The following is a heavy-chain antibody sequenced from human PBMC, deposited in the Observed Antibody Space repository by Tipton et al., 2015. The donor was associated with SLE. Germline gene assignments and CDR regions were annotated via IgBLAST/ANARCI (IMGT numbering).Heavy chain of an antibody. Sequence: QLVQSGGEVRKPGASVKVSCKASGYTLDTYGITWVRQAPGQGLEWMGWINDYNGNTNYAQRFQGRVTMTTDKSTSTAYMELRSLRSDDTAVYYCARGFDSPSDYWGQGTLVTVSS. J-gene: IGHJ4*02. CDR1: GYTLDTYG. D-gene: IGHD3-22*01. V-gene: IGHV1-18*04. CDR3: ARGFDSPSDY. CDR2: INDYNGNT.